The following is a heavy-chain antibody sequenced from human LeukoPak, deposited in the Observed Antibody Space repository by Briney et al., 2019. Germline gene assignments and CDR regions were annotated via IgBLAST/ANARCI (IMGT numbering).Heavy chain of an antibody. V-gene: IGHV3-74*01. CDR1: GFTFSNYW. CDR3: VRSMGGSDDL. D-gene: IGHD6-19*01. J-gene: IGHJ5*02. Sequence: GGSLRLSCVGPGFTFSNYWVHWVHRPPGKGLVWVSRITVEGTGADYADSVRGRFTISRDNAKNTLYLQMNSLTAEDTAIYYCVRSMGGSDDLWGQGTLVSVSS. CDR2: ITVEGTGA.